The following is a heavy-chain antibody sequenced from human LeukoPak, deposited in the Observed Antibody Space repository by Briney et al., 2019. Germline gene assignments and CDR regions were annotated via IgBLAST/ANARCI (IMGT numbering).Heavy chain of an antibody. J-gene: IGHJ4*02. CDR3: ARDPDSSGYYYFDY. V-gene: IGHV3-53*01. Sequence: GGSLRLSCTVSGFTVSSNSMSWVRQAPGKGLEWVSFIYSDNTHYSDSVKGRFTISRDNSKNTLYLQMNSLRAEDTAVYYCARDPDSSGYYYFDYWGQGILVTVSS. D-gene: IGHD3-22*01. CDR1: GFTVSSNS. CDR2: IYSDNT.